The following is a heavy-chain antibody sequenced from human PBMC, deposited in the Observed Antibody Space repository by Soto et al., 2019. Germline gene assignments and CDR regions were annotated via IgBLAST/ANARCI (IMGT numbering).Heavy chain of an antibody. CDR1: GFTFSSYW. V-gene: IGHV3-7*05. J-gene: IGHJ4*02. Sequence: PGGSLRLSCAASGFTFSSYWMSWVRQAPGKGLEWVANIKQDGSEKYYVDSVKGRFTIARDNAKNSLYLQMNSLRAEDTAVYYCARGLNSLYNWNYNYWGQGTLVTVSS. D-gene: IGHD1-7*01. CDR2: IKQDGSEK. CDR3: ARGLNSLYNWNYNY.